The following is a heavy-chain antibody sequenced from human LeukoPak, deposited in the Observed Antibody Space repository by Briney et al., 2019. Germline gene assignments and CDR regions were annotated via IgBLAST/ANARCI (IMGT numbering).Heavy chain of an antibody. CDR2: ISGSGGST. V-gene: IGHV3-23*01. CDR1: GFTFSSYA. Sequence: PGGSLTLSCAASGFTFSSYAMSWVRQAPGKGLEWVSAISGSGGSTYYADSVKGRFTISRDNSKNTLYLQMNSLRAEDTAVYYCAKEAGASYYDFWSVYRLFDYWGQRTLVTVSS. CDR3: AKEAGASYYDFWSVYRLFDY. D-gene: IGHD3-3*01. J-gene: IGHJ4*02.